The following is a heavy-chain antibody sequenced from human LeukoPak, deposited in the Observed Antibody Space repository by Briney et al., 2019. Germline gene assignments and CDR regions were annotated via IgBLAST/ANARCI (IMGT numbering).Heavy chain of an antibody. J-gene: IGHJ4*02. CDR2: IKQHGSET. V-gene: IGHV3-7*04. D-gene: IGHD2-2*01. CDR3: ARGKDIVVVPAAMLDY. CDR1: GFTFSRFW. Sequence: GGSLRLSCAASGFTFSRFWMSWVRQAPGKGLEWVASIKQHGSETYYVDSVKGRFTISRDNAKNSLYLQMNSLRAEDTAVYYCARGKDIVVVPAAMLDYWGQGTLVTVSS.